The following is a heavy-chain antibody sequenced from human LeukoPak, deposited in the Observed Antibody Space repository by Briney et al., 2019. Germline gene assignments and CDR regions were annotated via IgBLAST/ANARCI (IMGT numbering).Heavy chain of an antibody. V-gene: IGHV3-48*03. D-gene: IGHD1-1*01. J-gene: IGHJ6*02. CDR1: GFTFSNYE. CDR2: ISSGGSTI. CDR3: ARDGGSSTKEPTGGYYYYGMDV. Sequence: GGSLRLSCAASGFTFSNYEMYWVRQAPGKGLEWVSYISSGGSTINYADSVKGRFTISRDNAKNTLSLQLNSLRAEDTAVYYCARDGGSSTKEPTGGYYYYGMDVWGQGTTVTVFS.